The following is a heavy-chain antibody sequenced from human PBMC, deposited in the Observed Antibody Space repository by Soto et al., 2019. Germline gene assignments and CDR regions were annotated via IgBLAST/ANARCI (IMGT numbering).Heavy chain of an antibody. D-gene: IGHD6-19*01. CDR1: GDSVSSNSAA. CDR2: TYYRSKWYN. CDR3: ARDNGIAVAGTHFDY. Sequence: SQTLSLTCVISGDSVSSNSAAWNCIRQSPSRGLEWLGRTYYRSKWYNDYAVSVKRRITINPDTSKNQFSLQLNSVTPEDTAVYYCARDNGIAVAGTHFDYWGQGTLVTVSS. J-gene: IGHJ4*02. V-gene: IGHV6-1*01.